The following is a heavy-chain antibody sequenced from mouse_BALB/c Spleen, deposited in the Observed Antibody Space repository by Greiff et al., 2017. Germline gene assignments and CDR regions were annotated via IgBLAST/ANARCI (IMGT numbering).Heavy chain of an antibody. CDR3: ARSVYDGYLWFAY. CDR1: GFTFSSFG. V-gene: IGHV5-17*02. D-gene: IGHD2-3*01. J-gene: IGHJ3*01. CDR2: ISSGSSTI. Sequence: EVQLVESGGGLVQPGGSRKLSCAASGFTFSSFGMHWVRQAPEKGLEWVAYISSGSSTIYYADTVKGRFTISRDNPKNTLFLQMTSLRSEDTAMYYCARSVYDGYLWFAYWGQGTLVTVSA.